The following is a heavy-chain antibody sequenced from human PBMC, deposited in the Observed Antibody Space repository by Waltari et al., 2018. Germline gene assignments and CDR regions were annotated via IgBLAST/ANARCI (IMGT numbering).Heavy chain of an antibody. V-gene: IGHV1-69*01. CDR2: IIPIFGTA. D-gene: IGHD5-12*01. J-gene: IGHJ3*02. Sequence: QVQLVQSGAEVKKPGASVKVSCQASGYTFPGYCIHWVRQAPGQGLEWMGGIIPIFGTANYAQKFQGRVTITTDESTSTAYMELSSLRSEDTAVYYCAREYRWLQLNAFDIWGQGTMVTVSS. CDR3: AREYRWLQLNAFDI. CDR1: GYTFPGYC.